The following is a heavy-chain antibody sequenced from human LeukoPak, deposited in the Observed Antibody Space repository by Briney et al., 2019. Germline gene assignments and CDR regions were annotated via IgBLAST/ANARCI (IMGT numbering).Heavy chain of an antibody. J-gene: IGHJ4*02. V-gene: IGHV4-34*01. Sequence: SETLSLTCAVYGGSFSGYYWSWIRQPPGKGLEWIGEINHSGSTNYNPSLKSRVTISVDTSKNQFSLKLSSVTAADTAVYYCARSDYVWGSYRHGQYYFDYWGQGTLVTVSS. CDR3: ARSDYVWGSYRHGQYYFDY. D-gene: IGHD3-16*02. CDR1: GGSFSGYY. CDR2: INHSGST.